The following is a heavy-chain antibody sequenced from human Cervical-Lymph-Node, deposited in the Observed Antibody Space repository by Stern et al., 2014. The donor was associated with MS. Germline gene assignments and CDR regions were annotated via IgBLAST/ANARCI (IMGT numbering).Heavy chain of an antibody. D-gene: IGHD2-15*01. Sequence: QVQLQESGPGLVKPSETLSLTCTVSGGSLRSYYWNWIRQAPGKGLEWLWVIYTTGSVNYNPSLSSRVAMSVDTSKNQFSLTVSSVTAADTAVYYCAREGEYCSGSRCYPFLDYWGQGTLVTVSS. V-gene: IGHV4-4*07. CDR3: AREGEYCSGSRCYPFLDY. CDR2: IYTTGSV. J-gene: IGHJ4*02. CDR1: GGSLRSYY.